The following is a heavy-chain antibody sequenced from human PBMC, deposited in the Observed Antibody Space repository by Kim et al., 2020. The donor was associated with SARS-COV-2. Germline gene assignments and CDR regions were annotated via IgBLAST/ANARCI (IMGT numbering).Heavy chain of an antibody. Sequence: GSLRLSCDTSGFTFSRFWMDWVRQTPGKGLVWVSRVNTDGSDTSYADSVKGRFTISRDNAKNTLYLQMNSLRADDTAVYYCARAIIGTNIFDSWGQGTL. J-gene: IGHJ4*02. CDR1: GFTFSRFW. V-gene: IGHV3-74*01. CDR3: ARAIIGTNIFDS. D-gene: IGHD1-7*01. CDR2: VNTDGSDT.